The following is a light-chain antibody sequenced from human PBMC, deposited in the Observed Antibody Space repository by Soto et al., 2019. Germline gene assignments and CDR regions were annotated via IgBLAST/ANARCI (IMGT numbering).Light chain of an antibody. V-gene: IGKV1-39*01. Sequence: DIQLHQSPSSLSGSVVDGFTRTCRASQSISSYLNWYQQKPGKAPKLLIYAASSLQSGVPSRFSGSGSGTDFTLTISSLQPEDFATYYCQQSYSTLTIGQGTRLE. CDR3: QQSYSTLT. J-gene: IGKJ5*01. CDR1: QSISSY. CDR2: AAS.